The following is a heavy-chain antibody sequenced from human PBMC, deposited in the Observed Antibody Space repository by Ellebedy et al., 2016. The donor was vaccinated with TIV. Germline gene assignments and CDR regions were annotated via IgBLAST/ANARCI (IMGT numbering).Heavy chain of an antibody. J-gene: IGHJ6*02. CDR1: GFYFGDYW. CDR2: IKKDGREK. V-gene: IGHV3-7*04. CDR3: TRGPNVVVVPASMSHGLDV. Sequence: GGSLRLXXAASGFYFGDYWMSWVRQAPGKGLEWVANIKKDGREKNYVDSVRGRFTISRDNAKNSLYLQMSSLRAEDTAVYYCTRGPNVVVVPASMSHGLDVWGQGTTVTVSS. D-gene: IGHD2-2*01.